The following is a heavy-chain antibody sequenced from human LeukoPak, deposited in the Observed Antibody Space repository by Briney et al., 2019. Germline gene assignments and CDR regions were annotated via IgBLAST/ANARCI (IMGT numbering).Heavy chain of an antibody. CDR2: IYYSGST. V-gene: IGHV4-59*08. CDR3: ARQGSYCRGGSCYFHYGMDV. D-gene: IGHD2-15*01. Sequence: PSETLSFTCTVAGGSISSYFWSWIRRPPGKGLEWIGYIYYSGSTNYNPSLKSRVTISVDTSKNQFSLKLSSVTAADTAVYYCARQGSYCRGGSCYFHYGMDVWGQGTTVTVSS. J-gene: IGHJ6*02. CDR1: GGSISSYF.